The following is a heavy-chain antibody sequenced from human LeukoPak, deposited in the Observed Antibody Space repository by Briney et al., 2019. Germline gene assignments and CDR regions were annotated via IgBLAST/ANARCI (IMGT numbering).Heavy chain of an antibody. CDR3: AKGPYYYDSSTRLDAFDI. J-gene: IGHJ3*02. V-gene: IGHV3-23*01. CDR1: GFTFSSYA. CDR2: ISGSGGST. Sequence: GGSLRLSCAASGFTFSSYAMSWVRQAPGKGLEWVSAISGSGGSTYYADSVKGRFTISRDNSKNTLYLQMNSLRAEDTAVYYCAKGPYYYDSSTRLDAFDIWGQGTMVTVS. D-gene: IGHD3-22*01.